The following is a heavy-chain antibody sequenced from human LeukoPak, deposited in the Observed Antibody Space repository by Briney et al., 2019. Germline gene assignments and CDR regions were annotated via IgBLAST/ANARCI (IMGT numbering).Heavy chain of an antibody. J-gene: IGHJ5*02. CDR1: GFTFSSYG. D-gene: IGHD3-22*01. Sequence: GGSLRLSCAASGFTFSSYGMSWVRQAPGKGLEWVSAISGSGGSAYYADSVKGRFTISRDNSKNTLYLQMNSLRAEDTAVYYCAKDRIVVVHPHWFDPWGQGTQVTVSS. CDR2: ISGSGGSA. V-gene: IGHV3-23*01. CDR3: AKDRIVVVHPHWFDP.